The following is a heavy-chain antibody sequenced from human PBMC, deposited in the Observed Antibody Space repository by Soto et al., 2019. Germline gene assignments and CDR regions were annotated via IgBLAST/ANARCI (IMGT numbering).Heavy chain of an antibody. CDR3: ARDDYGVPD. CDR2: ISYDGNNK. CDR1: GFTFSNYH. V-gene: IGHV3-30-3*01. J-gene: IGHJ4*02. D-gene: IGHD4-17*01. Sequence: QVQLVESGGGVVQPGRSLRLSCAASGFTFSNYHMHWVRQAPGKGLEWLAVISYDGNNKYYADSVKGRFTISRDNSKNTLYVQMNSLRTEDTAVYYCARDDYGVPDWGQGTLVTVSS.